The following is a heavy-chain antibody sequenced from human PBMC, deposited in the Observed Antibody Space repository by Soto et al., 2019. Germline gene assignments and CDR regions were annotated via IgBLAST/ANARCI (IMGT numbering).Heavy chain of an antibody. CDR1: GGSFSGYY. Sequence: SETLSLTCAVYGGSFSGYYWSWIRQPPGKGLEWIGEINHSGSTNYNPSLKSRVTISVDTSKNQFSLKLSSVTAADTAVYYCARVGGVTSPIKTRTVYIDYWGQGILVTVSS. CDR2: INHSGST. D-gene: IGHD2-8*02. J-gene: IGHJ4*02. CDR3: ARVGGVTSPIKTRTVYIDY. V-gene: IGHV4-34*01.